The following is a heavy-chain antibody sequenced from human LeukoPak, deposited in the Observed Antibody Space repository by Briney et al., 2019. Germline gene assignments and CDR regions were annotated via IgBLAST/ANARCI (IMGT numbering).Heavy chain of an antibody. J-gene: IGHJ4*02. D-gene: IGHD4-17*01. Sequence: SETLSLTCAVYGGSFSGYYWSWIRQPPGKGLEWIGYIYYSGSTNYNPSLKSRVTISVDTSKNQFSLKLSSVTAADTAVYYCARGDYGDFQWGQGTLVTVSS. CDR2: IYYSGST. V-gene: IGHV4-59*01. CDR1: GGSFSGYY. CDR3: ARGDYGDFQ.